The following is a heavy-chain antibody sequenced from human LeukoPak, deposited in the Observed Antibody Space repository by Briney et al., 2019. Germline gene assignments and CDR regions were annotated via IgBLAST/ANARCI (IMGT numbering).Heavy chain of an antibody. D-gene: IGHD6-6*01. Sequence: GGSLRLSCAASGFTFSSYGMHWVRQAPGKGLEWVAVISYDGSNKYYADSVKGRFTISRDNSKNTLYLQMNSLRAEDTAVYYCAREGSIAAKRVLVYWGQGTLVTVSS. CDR1: GFTFSSYG. CDR3: AREGSIAAKRVLVY. CDR2: ISYDGSNK. J-gene: IGHJ4*02. V-gene: IGHV3-30*19.